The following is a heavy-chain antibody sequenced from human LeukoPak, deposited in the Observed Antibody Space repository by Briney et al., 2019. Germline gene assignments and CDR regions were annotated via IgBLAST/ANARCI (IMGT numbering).Heavy chain of an antibody. J-gene: IGHJ3*01. D-gene: IGHD2-21*02. V-gene: IGHV1-2*02. CDR2: INPNSGGT. CDR1: GYTFTGYY. Sequence: ASAKVSCKASGYTFTGYYMHWVRQAPGQGLEWMGWINPNSGGTNYAQKFQGRVTMTRDTSISTAYMELSRLRSDDTAVYYCATNMAYCGGDCYPYDAFDVWGQGTMVTVSS. CDR3: ATNMAYCGGDCYPYDAFDV.